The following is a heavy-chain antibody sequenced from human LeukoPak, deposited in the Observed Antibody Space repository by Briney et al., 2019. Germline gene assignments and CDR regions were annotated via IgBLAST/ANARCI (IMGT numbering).Heavy chain of an antibody. Sequence: GESLKISCQSSGYSFTTYWIGWVRQMPGKGLEWMGMIYPGDPDIRYSPSFQGQVTISADKSINTAYLQWSSLKASDTAMYYCARRELERRYFDFWGQGTLVTVSS. J-gene: IGHJ4*02. CDR3: ARRELERRYFDF. CDR2: IYPGDPDI. D-gene: IGHD1-1*01. V-gene: IGHV5-51*01. CDR1: GYSFTTYW.